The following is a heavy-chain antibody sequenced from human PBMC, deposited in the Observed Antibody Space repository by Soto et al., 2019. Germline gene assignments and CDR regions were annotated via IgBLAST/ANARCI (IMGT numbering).Heavy chain of an antibody. D-gene: IGHD3-3*01. CDR3: ARVRYYDFWSGPARYYYGMDV. Sequence: QVQLQESGPGLVKPSETLSLTCTVSGGSISSYYWSWIRQPPGKGLEWIGYIYYSGSTNYNPSLKSRVTISVDTSKNQFSLKLSSVTAADTAVYYCARVRYYDFWSGPARYYYGMDVWGQGTTVTVSS. CDR1: GGSISSYY. J-gene: IGHJ6*02. V-gene: IGHV4-59*01. CDR2: IYYSGST.